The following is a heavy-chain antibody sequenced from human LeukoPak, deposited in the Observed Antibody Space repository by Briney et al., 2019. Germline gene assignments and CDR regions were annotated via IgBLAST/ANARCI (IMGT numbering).Heavy chain of an antibody. D-gene: IGHD6-6*01. Sequence: GGSLRLSCAASGFTFSSYSMNWVRQAPGKGLEWVASISSSSSYIYYADSVKGRFTISRDNAKNSLYLQMNSRRAEDTAVYYCASGPQTSIAARGTLDYWGQGTLVTVSS. CDR1: GFTFSSYS. J-gene: IGHJ4*02. V-gene: IGHV3-21*01. CDR3: ASGPQTSIAARGTLDY. CDR2: ISSSSSYI.